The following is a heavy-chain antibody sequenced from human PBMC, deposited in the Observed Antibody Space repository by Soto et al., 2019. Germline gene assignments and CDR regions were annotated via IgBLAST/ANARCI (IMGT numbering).Heavy chain of an antibody. V-gene: IGHV3-30*18. J-gene: IGHJ4*02. CDR1: GFTFNIYG. Sequence: GGSLRLSCAASGFTFNIYGMHWVRQAPDRGLEWVALISYDGSNQYYADSVKGRFTISRDNSKNTLFLQMNSLRADDTAVYYCAKDQASGQGSFDSWGQGTLVTVSS. CDR3: AKDQASGQGSFDS. CDR2: ISYDGSNQ.